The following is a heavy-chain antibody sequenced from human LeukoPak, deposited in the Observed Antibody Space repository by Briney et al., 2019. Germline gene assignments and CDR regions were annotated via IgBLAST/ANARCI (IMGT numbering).Heavy chain of an antibody. Sequence: PSQTLSLTCTVSGGSISSGGYYWSWIRQHPGKGLEWIGYIYHSGSTYYNPSLKSRVTISVDRSKNQFSLKLSSVTAADTAMYYCARSRGSYSTPLVEWGQGTLVTVSS. CDR3: ARSRGSYSTPLVE. CDR2: IYHSGST. CDR1: GGSISSGGYY. V-gene: IGHV4-30-2*01. D-gene: IGHD1-26*01. J-gene: IGHJ4*02.